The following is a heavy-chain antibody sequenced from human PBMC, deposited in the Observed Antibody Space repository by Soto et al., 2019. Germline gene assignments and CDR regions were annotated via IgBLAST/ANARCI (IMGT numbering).Heavy chain of an antibody. CDR3: AKDRRAGGNYGFYSDF. Sequence: EVQLLESGGGLVQPGGSLRLSCAASGFTFSSYGMTWVRQAPGKGLEWVSFSSATGAGTYYADSVKGRFTISRDNSKNTLYLQMTSLRADDTAVYYCAKDRRAGGNYGFYSDFWGKGALVIGSS. J-gene: IGHJ4*02. CDR2: SSATGAGT. V-gene: IGHV3-23*01. CDR1: GFTFSSYG. D-gene: IGHD1-7*01.